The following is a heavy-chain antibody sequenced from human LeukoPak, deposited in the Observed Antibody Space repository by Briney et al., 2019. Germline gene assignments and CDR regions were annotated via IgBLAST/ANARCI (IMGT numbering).Heavy chain of an antibody. J-gene: IGHJ4*02. CDR2: INHSGST. Sequence: GSLRLSCAASGFSFSSYGMHWVRQPPGKGLEWIGEINHSGSTNYNPSLKSRVTISVDTSKNQFSLKLSSVTAADTAVYYCARGGSSGWHDYWGQGTLVTVSS. CDR1: GFSFSSYG. D-gene: IGHD6-19*01. V-gene: IGHV4-34*01. CDR3: ARGGSSGWHDY.